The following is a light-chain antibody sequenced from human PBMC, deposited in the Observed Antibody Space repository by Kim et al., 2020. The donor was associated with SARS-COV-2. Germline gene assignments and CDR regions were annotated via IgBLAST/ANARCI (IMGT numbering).Light chain of an antibody. CDR3: QQYTKWPPT. Sequence: EIVMTQSPVTLSVSPGEIATLSCRASQSVSSNLAWYQQKPGQAPRLLIYDASTTATGIPARFSGSGSGTESTLTISSLQSEDFTFYYCQQYTKWPPTFGGGTKLEI. CDR1: QSVSSN. CDR2: DAS. V-gene: IGKV3-15*01. J-gene: IGKJ4*01.